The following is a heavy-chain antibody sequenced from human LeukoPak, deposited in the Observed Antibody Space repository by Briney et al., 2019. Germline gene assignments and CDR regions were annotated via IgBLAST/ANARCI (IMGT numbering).Heavy chain of an antibody. D-gene: IGHD6-19*01. CDR3: ARVTSGWHPTIDY. Sequence: SVKVSCKASGGTFSSYAISWVRQAPGQGLEWMGGIIPIFGTANYAQKFQGRVAITADESTSTAYMELSSLRSEDTAVYYCARVTSGWHPTIDYWGQGTLVTVSS. V-gene: IGHV1-69*13. J-gene: IGHJ4*02. CDR1: GGTFSSYA. CDR2: IIPIFGTA.